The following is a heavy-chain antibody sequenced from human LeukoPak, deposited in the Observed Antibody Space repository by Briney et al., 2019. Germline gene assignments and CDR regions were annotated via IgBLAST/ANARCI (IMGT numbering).Heavy chain of an antibody. CDR2: INRDGSGK. D-gene: IGHD2-2*01. Sequence: GGSLRLSCAASGLTFSNYWLPWVRQAPGQGLVWVSRINRDGSGKRYADSVKGRFTISRDNAKNTLYRQMNSLRAEDTAVYYCARVAEDIVVVPAARRYYYYGMDVWGQGTTVTVS. J-gene: IGHJ6*02. V-gene: IGHV3-74*01. CDR3: ARVAEDIVVVPAARRYYYYGMDV. CDR1: GLTFSNYW.